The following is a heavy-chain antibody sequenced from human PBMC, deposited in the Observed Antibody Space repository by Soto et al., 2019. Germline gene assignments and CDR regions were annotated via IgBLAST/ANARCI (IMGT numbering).Heavy chain of an antibody. CDR3: ARVPDR. V-gene: IGHV4-39*07. Sequence: SETLSLTCSVSGDYISNRNYHWGWTRQPPGKGLEWIGSIYYSGSTYYNPSLKSRVTISVDRSKNQFSLKLSSVTAADTAVYYCARVPDRWGQGTLVTVSS. J-gene: IGHJ5*02. CDR1: GDYISNRNYH. CDR2: IYYSGST. D-gene: IGHD2-2*01.